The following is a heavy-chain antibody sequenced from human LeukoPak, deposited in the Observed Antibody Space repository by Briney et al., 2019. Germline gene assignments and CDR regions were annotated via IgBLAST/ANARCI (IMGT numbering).Heavy chain of an antibody. CDR1: GFTFSSYA. D-gene: IGHD5-18*01. CDR3: AREGKDSYAHWFYYYGMDV. J-gene: IGHJ6*02. V-gene: IGHV3-30-3*01. CDR2: ISYDGSNK. Sequence: QAGGSLRLSCAASGFTFSSYAMHWVRQAPGKGLEWVAVISYDGSNKYYADSVKGRLTISRDNSKNTLYLQMNSLRAEDTAVYYCAREGKDSYAHWFYYYGMDVWGQGTTVTVSS.